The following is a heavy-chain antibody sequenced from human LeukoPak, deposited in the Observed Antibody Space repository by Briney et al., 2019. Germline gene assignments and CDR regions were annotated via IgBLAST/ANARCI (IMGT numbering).Heavy chain of an antibody. CDR1: GVSISNAGYL. CDR3: ASGIAYYQPSKNAFDF. D-gene: IGHD2-2*01. V-gene: IGHV4-30-2*01. CDR2: IYDSEGT. J-gene: IGHJ3*01. Sequence: SETLSLTCTVSGVSISNAGYLWSWIRQPPGKGLEYIGYIYDSEGTYYNPSLKSRVTVSVDRSKNQFSLKVYSVSAADTAAYYCASGIAYYQPSKNAFDFWGQGTMVIVSS.